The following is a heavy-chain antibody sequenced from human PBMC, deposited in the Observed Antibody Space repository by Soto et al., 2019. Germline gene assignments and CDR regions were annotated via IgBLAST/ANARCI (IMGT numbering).Heavy chain of an antibody. Sequence: QVQLVQSGAEVKKPGASVKVSCKASGYTFTSYGISWVRRAPGQGLEWMGWIIAYSGKTKNAQKLQGRVTMTTDTSTSTAYMELRSLSSDDTAVYYCARELGAHIVDYWGQGTLVTVSS. CDR1: GYTFTSYG. V-gene: IGHV1-18*01. D-gene: IGHD1-26*01. J-gene: IGHJ4*02. CDR2: IIAYSGKT. CDR3: ARELGAHIVDY.